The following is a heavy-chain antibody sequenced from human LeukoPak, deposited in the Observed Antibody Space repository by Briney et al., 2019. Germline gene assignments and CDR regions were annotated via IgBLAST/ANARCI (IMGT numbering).Heavy chain of an antibody. CDR3: ARDRADILTGYYTPTYYYGMDV. CDR2: ISSSSSYI. V-gene: IGHV3-21*01. Sequence: PGGSLRLSCAASGFTFSSYSMNWVRQAPGKGLEWVSSISSSSSYIYYADSVKGRFTISRDNAKNSLYLQMNSLRAKDTAVYYCARDRADILTGYYTPTYYYGMDVWGKGTTVTVSS. J-gene: IGHJ6*04. CDR1: GFTFSSYS. D-gene: IGHD3-9*01.